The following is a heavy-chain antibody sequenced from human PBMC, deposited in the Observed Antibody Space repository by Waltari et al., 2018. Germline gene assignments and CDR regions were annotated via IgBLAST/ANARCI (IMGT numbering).Heavy chain of an antibody. CDR3: AKQKSIAARPGYFDY. CDR1: GFTFSSYG. Sequence: QVQLVESGGGVVQPGRSLRLSCAASGFTFSSYGMHWVRQAPGKGLEWVAVIWYDGSNKYYADSGKGRFTISRDNSKNTLYLQMNSLRAEDTAMYYCAKQKSIAARPGYFDYWGQGTLVTVSS. J-gene: IGHJ4*02. D-gene: IGHD6-6*01. V-gene: IGHV3-33*08. CDR2: IWYDGSNK.